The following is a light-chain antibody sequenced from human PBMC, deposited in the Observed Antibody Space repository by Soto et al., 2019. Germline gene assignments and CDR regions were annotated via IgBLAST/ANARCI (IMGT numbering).Light chain of an antibody. Sequence: QSVLTQPPSASGSPGQRVTISCSGSSSNTGSNYVYWYQQLPGTAPKLLIDTNNQRPSGVPDRFSGSKSGTSASLAISGLRSEDEANYYCAAWDDILSGRVFGGGTKLTVL. CDR1: SSNTGSNY. CDR2: TNN. CDR3: AAWDDILSGRV. J-gene: IGLJ2*01. V-gene: IGLV1-47*01.